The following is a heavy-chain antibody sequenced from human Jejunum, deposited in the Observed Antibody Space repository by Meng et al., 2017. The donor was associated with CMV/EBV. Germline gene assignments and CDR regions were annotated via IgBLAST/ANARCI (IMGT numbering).Heavy chain of an antibody. Sequence: LECGEGLFKPGESQGLSFAASGLSFSYHYINWIRQAPGKGLEWIVYIGSSSSFTNYADSVKGRFTISRDNAKNSVYLQMNSLRAEDTAVYYCARGNYPWYFDYWGQGTLVTVSS. J-gene: IGHJ4*02. CDR2: IGSSSSFT. CDR1: GLSFSYHY. V-gene: IGHV3-11*03. D-gene: IGHD3-10*01. CDR3: ARGNYPWYFDY.